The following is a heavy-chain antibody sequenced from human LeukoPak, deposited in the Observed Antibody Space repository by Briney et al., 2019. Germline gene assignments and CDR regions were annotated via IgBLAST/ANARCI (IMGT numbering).Heavy chain of an antibody. D-gene: IGHD2-21*02. CDR2: IYYSGST. CDR3: ARHGPVVTATDAFDL. J-gene: IGHJ3*01. CDR1: GGSISRYY. V-gene: IGHV4-59*01. Sequence: RSSETLSLTCTVSGGSISRYYWSWIRQPPGKGLEWIGYIYYSGSTSYNPSLKSRVIISVDTSKNQFSLKLSSVTAADTAVYYCARHGPVVTATDAFDLWGQGAMVAVSS.